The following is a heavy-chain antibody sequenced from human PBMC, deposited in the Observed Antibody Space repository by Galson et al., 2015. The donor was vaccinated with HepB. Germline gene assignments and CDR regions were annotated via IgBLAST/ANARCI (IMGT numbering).Heavy chain of an antibody. V-gene: IGHV3-72*01. CDR2: TRNKANSYTT. J-gene: IGHJ4*02. CDR3: SRDHLMITFGGVIVDY. Sequence: SLRLSCAASGFTFSDHYMDWVRQAPGKGLEWVGRTRNKANSYTTEYAASVKGRFTISRDDSKNSLYLQMNSLKTEDTAVYYCSRDHLMITFGGVIVDYWGQGTLVTVSS. D-gene: IGHD3-16*02. CDR1: GFTFSDHY.